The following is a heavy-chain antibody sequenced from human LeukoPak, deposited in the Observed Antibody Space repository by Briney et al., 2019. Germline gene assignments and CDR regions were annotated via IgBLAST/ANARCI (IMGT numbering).Heavy chain of an antibody. Sequence: SETLSLTCTVSGGSISSYYWSWIRQPAGKGLEWIGRIYTSGSTNYNPSLKSRVTMSVDTSKNQFSLKLSSVTAADTAVYYCARVGPIDYDSSGYYYFFDYWGQGTLVTVSS. CDR3: ARVGPIDYDSSGYYYFFDY. D-gene: IGHD3-22*01. CDR1: GGSISSYY. CDR2: IYTSGST. V-gene: IGHV4-4*07. J-gene: IGHJ4*02.